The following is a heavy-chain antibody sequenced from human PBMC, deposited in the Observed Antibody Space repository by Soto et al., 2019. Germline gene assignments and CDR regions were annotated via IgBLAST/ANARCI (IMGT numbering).Heavy chain of an antibody. D-gene: IGHD7-27*01. V-gene: IGHV4-31*03. CDR1: GGSITSGAYY. Sequence: QVQLQESGPGLVKPSQTLSLTCTVSGGSITSGAYYWSWIRQHPGKGLEWIGYIFFSGNTYYNPSLKSRVTISLGTSKNQFSLQLSSVTAADTAVYYCGRSDNGGNWADYWGQGTLVTVSS. CDR3: GRSDNGGNWADY. CDR2: IFFSGNT. J-gene: IGHJ4*02.